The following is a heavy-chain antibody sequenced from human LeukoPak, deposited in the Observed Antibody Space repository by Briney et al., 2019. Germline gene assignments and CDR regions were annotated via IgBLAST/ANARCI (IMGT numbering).Heavy chain of an antibody. CDR2: IIPIFGTA. Sequence: GASVKVSCKGSGGSFSSYAISWVRQAPGQGLEWMGRIIPIFGTANYAQKFQGRVTITTDESTSTAYMELSSLRSEDTAVYYCAREDSSGWSQFDYWGQGTLVTASS. D-gene: IGHD6-19*01. CDR3: AREDSSGWSQFDY. V-gene: IGHV1-69*05. CDR1: GGSFSSYA. J-gene: IGHJ4*02.